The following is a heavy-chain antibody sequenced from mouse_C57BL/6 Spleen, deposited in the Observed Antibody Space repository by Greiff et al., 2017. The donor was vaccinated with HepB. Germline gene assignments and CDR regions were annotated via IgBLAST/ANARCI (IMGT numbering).Heavy chain of an antibody. Sequence: VQLQQSGAELVRPGTSVKVSCKASGYAFTNYLIEWVKQRPGQGLEWIGVINPGSGGTNYNEKFKGKATLTADKSSSTAYMQLSSLTSEDSAVYCCARRGYGSSYEWYFDVWGTGTTVTVSS. V-gene: IGHV1-54*01. D-gene: IGHD1-1*01. CDR1: GYAFTNYL. J-gene: IGHJ1*03. CDR3: ARRGYGSSYEWYFDV. CDR2: INPGSGGT.